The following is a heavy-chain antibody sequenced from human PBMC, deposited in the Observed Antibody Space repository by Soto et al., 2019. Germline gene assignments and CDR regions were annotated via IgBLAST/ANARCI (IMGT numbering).Heavy chain of an antibody. Sequence: GGSLRLSCAASGFTFSDYYMSWIRQVPGKGLEWISYISNGGTIYYADSVKGRFTISRDNAKNSLYLQMNSLRAEDTAVYFCAREGSTCYFDSWGQVTLVTVAS. J-gene: IGHJ4*02. CDR2: ISNGGTI. V-gene: IGHV3-11*01. CDR1: GFTFSDYY. CDR3: AREGSTCYFDS. D-gene: IGHD2-2*01.